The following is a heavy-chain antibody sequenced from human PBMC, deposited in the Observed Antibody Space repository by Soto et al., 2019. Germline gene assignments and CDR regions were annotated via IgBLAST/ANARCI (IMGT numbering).Heavy chain of an antibody. V-gene: IGHV1-2*04. CDR3: ARDRPYQLDHAFDI. J-gene: IGHJ3*02. CDR2: TNPNSGGT. D-gene: IGHD6-6*01. CDR1: GHTFTGYY. Sequence: ASVKVSCRASGHTFTGYYMHSVRQAPGQGLAWMGWTNPNSGGTNYAQKFQGWVTMTRDTSISTAYMELSRLRSDDTAVYYRARDRPYQLDHAFDIWGQGTMVTVSS.